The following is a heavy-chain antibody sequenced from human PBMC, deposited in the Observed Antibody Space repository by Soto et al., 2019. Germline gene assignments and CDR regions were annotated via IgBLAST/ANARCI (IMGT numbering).Heavy chain of an antibody. CDR2: IYYSGST. V-gene: IGHV4-30-4*01. Sequence: SETLSLTCTVSGGSISSGDYYWSWIRQPPGKGLEWIGYIYYSGSTYYNPSLKGRVTISVDTSKNQFSLKLSSVTAADTAVYYRARVSIVATTGDFDYWGQGTLVTVSS. D-gene: IGHD5-12*01. J-gene: IGHJ4*02. CDR1: GGSISSGDYY. CDR3: ARVSIVATTGDFDY.